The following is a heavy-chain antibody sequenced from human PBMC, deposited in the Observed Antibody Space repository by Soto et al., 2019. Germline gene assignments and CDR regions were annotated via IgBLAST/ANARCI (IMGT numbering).Heavy chain of an antibody. V-gene: IGHV4-4*02. J-gene: IGHJ4*02. CDR3: ARGSDYRWVY. CDR1: GGSISADYW. CDR2: IHHTGST. D-gene: IGHD3-16*01. Sequence: QVQLQESGPGLVKPSETLSLTCAVSGGSISADYWWSWVRQPPGKGLEWIGEIHHTGSTNYIQSLKSRVTMSLDKSNNHLSLKLNSVTAADTALYYCARGSDYRWVYWGQGTLVTVSS.